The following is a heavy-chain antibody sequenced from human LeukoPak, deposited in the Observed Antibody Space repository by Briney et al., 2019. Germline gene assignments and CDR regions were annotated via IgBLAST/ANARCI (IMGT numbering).Heavy chain of an antibody. D-gene: IGHD1-1*01. CDR2: ISASGNSS. V-gene: IGHV3-23*01. Sequence: GGSLRLSCSASGFTFSSFAINWVRQAPGKGLEWVSRISASGNSSYHADSVKGRFTISRDNSKNTLYLQMHSLRAEDTAIYYCAKPRMERYHYFDQWGQGTQVTVSS. CDR1: GFTFSSFA. J-gene: IGHJ4*02. CDR3: AKPRMERYHYFDQ.